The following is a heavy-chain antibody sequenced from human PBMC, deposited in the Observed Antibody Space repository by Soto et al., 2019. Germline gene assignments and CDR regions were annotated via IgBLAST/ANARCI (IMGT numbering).Heavy chain of an antibody. Sequence: EVQLLESGGGLVQPGGSLRLSCAASGFTFSSYAMSWVRQAPGKGLEWVSAISGSGGSTYYADSVKGRFTISRDNXKIALYLQMNSLRAEDTAVYYCAKGYGDYIDAFDIWGQGTMVTVSS. D-gene: IGHD4-17*01. CDR1: GFTFSSYA. V-gene: IGHV3-23*01. CDR2: ISGSGGST. J-gene: IGHJ3*02. CDR3: AKGYGDYIDAFDI.